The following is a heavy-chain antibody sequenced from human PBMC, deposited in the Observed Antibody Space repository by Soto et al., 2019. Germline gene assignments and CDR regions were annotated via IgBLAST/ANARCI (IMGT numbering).Heavy chain of an antibody. D-gene: IGHD4-17*01. V-gene: IGHV1-69*04. CDR2: IIPILGIA. CDR1: GGTFSSYT. CDR3: AREGLYGDYDYYYYYMDV. J-gene: IGHJ6*03. Sequence: ASVKVSCKASGGTFSSYTISWVRQAPGQGLEWMGRIIPILGIANYAQKFQGRVTITADKSTSTAYMELSSLRSEDTAVYYCAREGLYGDYDYYYYYMDVWGKGTTVTVSS.